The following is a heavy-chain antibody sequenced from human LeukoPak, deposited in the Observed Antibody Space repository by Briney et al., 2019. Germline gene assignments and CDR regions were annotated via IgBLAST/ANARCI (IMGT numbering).Heavy chain of an antibody. V-gene: IGHV1-46*01. Sequence: GASVKVSCKASGYTFTSYYMHWVRQAPGQGLEWMGIINPSGGSTSYAQKFQGRVTMTRDTSTSTVYMELSSLRSEDTAVYYCARSMVRGVIIYWFDPWGQGTLVTVSS. J-gene: IGHJ5*02. CDR1: GYTFTSYY. CDR2: INPSGGST. D-gene: IGHD3-10*01. CDR3: ARSMVRGVIIYWFDP.